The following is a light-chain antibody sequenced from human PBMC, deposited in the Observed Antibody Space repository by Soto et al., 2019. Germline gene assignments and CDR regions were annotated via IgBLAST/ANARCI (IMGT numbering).Light chain of an antibody. CDR2: HVS. CDR1: SSDIGGFNY. Sequence: QSVLTQPASVSGSPGQSITISCTGTSSDIGGFNYVSWYQQHPGKAPKLMIYHVSNRPSGVSNRFSGSKSGNTASLTISGLQAEDEADYYCSSYTSSSTPYVFGIGTKVTVL. V-gene: IGLV2-14*01. CDR3: SSYTSSSTPYV. J-gene: IGLJ1*01.